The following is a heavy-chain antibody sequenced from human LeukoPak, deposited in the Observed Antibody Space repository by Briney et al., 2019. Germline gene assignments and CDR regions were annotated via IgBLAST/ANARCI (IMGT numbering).Heavy chain of an antibody. J-gene: IGHJ4*02. CDR1: GYSFTSYG. V-gene: IGHV1-18*01. Sequence: ASVKVSCKASGYSFTSYGISWVRQAPGQGLEWMGWISVYNGNTNYAQNLQGRVTMTTDTTTSTVYMELRSLRSDDTAVYYCAREGIVGASGDFWGQGTLVTVSS. D-gene: IGHD1-26*01. CDR2: ISVYNGNT. CDR3: AREGIVGASGDF.